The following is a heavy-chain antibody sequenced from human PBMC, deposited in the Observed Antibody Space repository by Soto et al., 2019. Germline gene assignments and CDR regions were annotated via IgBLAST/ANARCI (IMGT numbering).Heavy chain of an antibody. CDR3: AHGSCSSADCYPNPYLDY. D-gene: IGHD2-2*01. Sequence: QITLKESGPTLVNPTQTLTLTCTFSGFSLSTTAEGVGWIRQPPGKALEWLALIYWDDDERYSPSLKSRLTITKDTSKNQVVLTMTTVDPVDTATYYCAHGSCSSADCYPNPYLDYWGQGILVTVSS. CDR1: GFSLSTTAEG. CDR2: IYWDDDE. J-gene: IGHJ4*02. V-gene: IGHV2-5*02.